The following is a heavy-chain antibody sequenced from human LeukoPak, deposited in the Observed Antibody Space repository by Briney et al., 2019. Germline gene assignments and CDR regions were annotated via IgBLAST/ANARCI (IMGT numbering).Heavy chain of an antibody. CDR3: ASGLELDY. V-gene: IGHV3-7*03. J-gene: IGHJ4*02. Sequence: GGFLRLSCAASGFTFSSYWMRWVRQAPGKGLEWVANIQQDGSEKNYVDSVKGRFTISRDNAKNSLYLQMNSLRAEDTAVYYCASGLELDYWGQGTLVTVSS. CDR1: GFTFSSYW. CDR2: IQQDGSEK.